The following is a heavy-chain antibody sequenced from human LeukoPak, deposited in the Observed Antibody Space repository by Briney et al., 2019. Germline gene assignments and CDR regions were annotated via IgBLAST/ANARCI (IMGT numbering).Heavy chain of an antibody. CDR3: ARDRSVAVGGEGHYFYGMDV. J-gene: IGHJ6*02. Sequence: SETLSLTCAVYGGSFSGYYWSWIRQPPGKGLEWIGEINHSGSTNYNPSLKGRVTISVDTSKNQFSLTLRSVTAADTAVYYCARDRSVAVGGEGHYFYGMDVWGQGTTVTVSS. V-gene: IGHV4-34*01. CDR2: INHSGST. D-gene: IGHD6-19*01. CDR1: GGSFSGYY.